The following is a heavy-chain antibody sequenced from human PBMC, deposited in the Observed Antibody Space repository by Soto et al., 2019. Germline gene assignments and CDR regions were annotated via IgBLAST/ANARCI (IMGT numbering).Heavy chain of an antibody. J-gene: IGHJ5*02. CDR1: GYTLTELS. D-gene: IGHD1-7*01. Sequence: ASVKVSCKVSGYTLTELSMHWVRQAPGKGLEWMGGFDPEDGETIYAQKFQGRVTMTEDTSTDTAYMELSSLRSEDTAVYYCAHLGYNWNYIAPWFDPWGQGTLVTVSS. V-gene: IGHV1-24*01. CDR3: AHLGYNWNYIAPWFDP. CDR2: FDPEDGET.